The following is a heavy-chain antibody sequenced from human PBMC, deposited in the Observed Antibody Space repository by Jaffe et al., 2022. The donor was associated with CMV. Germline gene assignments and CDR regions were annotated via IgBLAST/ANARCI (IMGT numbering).Heavy chain of an antibody. CDR1: GFTFSSYS. Sequence: EVQLVESGGGLVKPGGSLRLSCAASGFTFSSYSMNWVRQAPGKGLEWVSSISSSSSYIYYADSVKGRFTISRDNAKNSLYLQMNSLRAEDTAVYYCARINPRYQLLLVAVAGGAFDIWGQGTMVTVSS. J-gene: IGHJ3*02. D-gene: IGHD2-2*01. CDR2: ISSSSSYI. V-gene: IGHV3-21*01. CDR3: ARINPRYQLLLVAVAGGAFDI.